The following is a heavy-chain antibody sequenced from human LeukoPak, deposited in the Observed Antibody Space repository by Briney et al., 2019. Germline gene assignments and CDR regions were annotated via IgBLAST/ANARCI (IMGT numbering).Heavy chain of an antibody. D-gene: IGHD5-24*01. CDR3: ARDSGDGYKRNPIDY. CDR2: INPNSGGT. J-gene: IGHJ4*02. V-gene: IGHV1-2*06. Sequence: ASVKVSCKASGYTFTGYYMHRVRQAPGQGLEWMGRINPNSGGTNYAQKFQGRVTMTRDTSISTAYMELSRLRSDDTAVYYCARDSGDGYKRNPIDYWGQGALVTVSS. CDR1: GYTFTGYY.